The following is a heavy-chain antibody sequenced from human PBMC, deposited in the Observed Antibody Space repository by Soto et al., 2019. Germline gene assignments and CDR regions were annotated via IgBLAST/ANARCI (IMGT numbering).Heavy chain of an antibody. CDR1: GFTFSSYA. D-gene: IGHD3-22*01. J-gene: IGHJ5*02. Sequence: GGSLRLSSAASGFTFSSYAMSWVRQAPGKGLEWVSAISGSGGSTYYADSVKGRFTISRDNSKNTLYLQMNSLRAEDTAVYYCAKDHYYYDSSGYYSNWFDPWGQGTLVTVSS. CDR3: AKDHYYYDSSGYYSNWFDP. V-gene: IGHV3-23*01. CDR2: ISGSGGST.